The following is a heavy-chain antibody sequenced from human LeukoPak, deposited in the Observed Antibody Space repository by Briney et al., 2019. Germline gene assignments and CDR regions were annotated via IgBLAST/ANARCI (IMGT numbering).Heavy chain of an antibody. J-gene: IGHJ4*02. CDR3: AAEMWGSLKFDF. D-gene: IGHD3-10*01. CDR1: GLTFTEYT. CDR2: ITPSSQAI. V-gene: IGHV3-48*02. Sequence: PGGSLRLSCVASGLTFTEYTMHWVRQAPGKGLEWLSYITPSSQAISYADSVRGRFTSSRDNDKDSLYLQMDTLRDEDTALYYCAAEMWGSLKFDFWGRGTLVTVSS.